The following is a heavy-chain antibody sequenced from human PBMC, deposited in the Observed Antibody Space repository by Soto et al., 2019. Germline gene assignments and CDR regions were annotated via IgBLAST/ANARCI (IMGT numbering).Heavy chain of an antibody. CDR2: IYYSGST. CDR3: ARGYYDSSGYYYIY. CDR1: GGSISSYY. Sequence: SETLSLTCTVSGGSISSYYWSWIRQPPGKGLEWIGYIYYSGSTNYNPSLKSRVTISVDTSKNQFSLKLSSVTAADTAVYYCARGYYDSSGYYYIYWGQGTLVTVSS. D-gene: IGHD3-22*01. J-gene: IGHJ4*02. V-gene: IGHV4-59*01.